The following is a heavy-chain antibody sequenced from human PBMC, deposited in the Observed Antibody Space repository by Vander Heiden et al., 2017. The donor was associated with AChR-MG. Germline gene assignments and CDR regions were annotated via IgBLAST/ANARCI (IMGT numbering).Heavy chain of an antibody. D-gene: IGHD6-19*01. V-gene: IGHV3-7*01. CDR3: ARDPGGIAVAGSPSR. Sequence: EVQLVESGGGLVQPGGSLRLSCAASGFTFSSYCVSWVRQAPGKGLEWVANIKQDGSEKYYVDSVKGRFTISRDNAKNSLYLQMNSLRAEDTAVYYCARDPGGIAVAGSPSRWGQGTLVTVSS. CDR2: IKQDGSEK. J-gene: IGHJ4*02. CDR1: GFTFSSYC.